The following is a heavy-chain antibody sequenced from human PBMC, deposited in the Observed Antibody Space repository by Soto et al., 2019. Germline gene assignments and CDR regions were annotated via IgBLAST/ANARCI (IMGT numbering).Heavy chain of an antibody. CDR1: GGSIGSSSYY. V-gene: IGHV4-39*01. D-gene: IGHD1-20*01. Sequence: SETLSLTCTVSGGSIGSSSYYWGWIRQPPGKGLEWIGSIYYSGSTYYNPSLKSRVTISVDTSKNQFSLKLSSVTAADTAVYYCARRRITGTNYYYYGMDVWGQGTTVT. CDR3: ARRRITGTNYYYYGMDV. CDR2: IYYSGST. J-gene: IGHJ6*02.